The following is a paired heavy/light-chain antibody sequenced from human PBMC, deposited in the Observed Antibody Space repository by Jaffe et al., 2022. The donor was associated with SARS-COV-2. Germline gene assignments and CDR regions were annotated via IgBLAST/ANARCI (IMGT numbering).Heavy chain of an antibody. V-gene: IGHV4-4*02. CDR3: ARDRRYSSSWYNWFDP. Sequence: QVQLQESGPGLVKPSGTLSLTCAVSGGSISSSNWWSWVRQPPGKGLEWIGEIYHSGSTNYNPSLKSRVTISVDKSKNQFSLKLSSVTAADTAVYYCARDRRYSSSWYNWFDPWGQGTLVTVSS. J-gene: IGHJ5*02. D-gene: IGHD6-13*01. CDR1: GGSISSSNW. CDR2: IYHSGST.
Light chain of an antibody. CDR1: SSDVGSYNR. J-gene: IGLJ1*01. CDR2: EVS. CDR3: SSYTSSSTYV. Sequence: QSALTQPPSVSGSPGQSVTISCTGTSSDVGSYNRVSWYQQPPGTAPKLMIYEVSNRPSGVPDRFSGSKSGNTASLTISGLQAEDEADYYCSSYTSSSTYVFGTGTKVTVL. V-gene: IGLV2-18*02.